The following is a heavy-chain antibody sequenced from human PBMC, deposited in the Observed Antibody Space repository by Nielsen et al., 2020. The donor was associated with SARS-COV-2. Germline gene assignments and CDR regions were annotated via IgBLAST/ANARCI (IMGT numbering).Heavy chain of an antibody. CDR3: TMSMVATADFDY. CDR1: GFTFSSYW. Sequence: GESLKISCAASGFTFSSYWMSWVRQAPGKGLEWVGRIRSKANSYATAYATSVKGRFTISRDDSKNTAYLQMNSLKTEDTAVYYCTMSMVATADFDYWGQGTLVTVSS. CDR2: IRSKANSYAT. J-gene: IGHJ4*02. D-gene: IGHD5-12*01. V-gene: IGHV3-73*01.